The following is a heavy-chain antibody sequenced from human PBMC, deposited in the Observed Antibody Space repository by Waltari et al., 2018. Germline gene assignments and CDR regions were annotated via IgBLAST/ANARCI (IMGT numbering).Heavy chain of an antibody. CDR2: VDPEDGET. J-gene: IGHJ4*02. CDR3: ATDRHQQQLFN. CDR1: GYTFTDYY. V-gene: IGHV1-69-2*01. Sequence: EVQLVQSGAEVKKPGATVKISCKVSGYTFTDYYMHWVQQAPGKGLEWMGRVDPEDGETIFAEKFQGRITITADTSTDTAYMELSRLRSEDTAVYYCATDRHQQQLFNWGQGTLVTVSS. D-gene: IGHD6-13*01.